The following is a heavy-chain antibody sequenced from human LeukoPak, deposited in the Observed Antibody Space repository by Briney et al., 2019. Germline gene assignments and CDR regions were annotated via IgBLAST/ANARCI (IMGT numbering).Heavy chain of an antibody. V-gene: IGHV4-59*01. CDR3: ARSSEGYTHDY. J-gene: IGHJ4*02. CDR1: GFTFSSYW. CDR2: IYYSGST. D-gene: IGHD5-24*01. Sequence: GSLRLSCAASGFTFSSYWMSWVRQAPGKGLEWIGYIYYSGSTNYNPSLKSRVTISVDTSKNQFSLKLSSVTAADTAVYYCARSSEGYTHDYWGQGTLVTVSS.